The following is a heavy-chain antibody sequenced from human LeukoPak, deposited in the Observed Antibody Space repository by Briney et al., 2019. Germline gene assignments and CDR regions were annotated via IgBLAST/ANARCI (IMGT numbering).Heavy chain of an antibody. CDR3: ARGGDWLFDY. V-gene: IGHV4-39*07. J-gene: IGHJ4*02. D-gene: IGHD2-21*02. CDR2: IYYSRST. CDR1: GGSISSSSYY. Sequence: SETLSLTCTVSGGSISSSSYYWGWIRQPPGKGLEWIGSIYYSRSTYYNPSLKSRVTISVDKSKNQFSLELNSVTAADTAVYYCARGGDWLFDYWGQGILVTVSS.